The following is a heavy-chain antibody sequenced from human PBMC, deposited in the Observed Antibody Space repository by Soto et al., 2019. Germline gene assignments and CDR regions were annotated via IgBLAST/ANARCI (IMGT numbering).Heavy chain of an antibody. D-gene: IGHD3-22*01. CDR1: GFTVSSNY. Sequence: EVQLVESGGGLVQPGGSLRLSCAASGFTVSSNYMSWVRQAPGKGLEWVSVIYSGGTTYYADSVKGRFTISRDNSKNTLYRQMNSRRAEDTAVYYCARNGDSSDYRGWFDPWGQGTLVTVSS. CDR2: IYSGGTT. J-gene: IGHJ5*02. CDR3: ARNGDSSDYRGWFDP. V-gene: IGHV3-66*01.